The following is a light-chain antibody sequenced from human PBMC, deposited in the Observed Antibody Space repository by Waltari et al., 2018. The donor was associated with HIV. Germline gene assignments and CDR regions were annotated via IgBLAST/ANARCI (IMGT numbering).Light chain of an antibody. CDR1: SSDVGGYNY. J-gene: IGLJ1*01. CDR2: DVS. V-gene: IGLV2-11*01. CDR3: CSYAGSYTYV. Sequence: QSALTQPRPVSGSPGQSVTISCTGTSSDVGGYNYVSWYQQHPGKAPKLMIYDVSKRPSGVPQRYSGSKSGSTAALTISGLQAEDEADYYCCSYAGSYTYVFGTGTKVTVL.